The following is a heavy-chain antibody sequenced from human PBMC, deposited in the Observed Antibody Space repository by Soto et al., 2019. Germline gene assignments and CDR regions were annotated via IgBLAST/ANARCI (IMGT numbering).Heavy chain of an antibody. CDR1: GGSISSGGYY. CDR2: IYYSGST. V-gene: IGHV4-31*03. D-gene: IGHD3-10*01. Sequence: QVQLQESGPGLVKPSQTLSLTCTVSGGSISSGGYYWSWIRQHPGKGLEWIGYIYYSGSTYYNPSLKSRVTISVDTSKNQFSLKLSSVTAADTAVYYCARNTYYYGSGSATRVYYYYGMDVWGQGTTVTVSS. J-gene: IGHJ6*02. CDR3: ARNTYYYGSGSATRVYYYYGMDV.